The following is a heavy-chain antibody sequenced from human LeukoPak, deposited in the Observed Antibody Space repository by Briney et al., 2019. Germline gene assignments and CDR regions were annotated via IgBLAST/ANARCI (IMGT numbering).Heavy chain of an antibody. Sequence: SETLSLTCTVSGGSISSSSYYWGWIRQPPEKGLEWIGTFFYSGSSYYNPSLKSRVTISEDTSKNQFSLRLSSVTAADTAVYYCARDLIGYYGSGSYSYWGQGTLVTVSS. V-gene: IGHV4-39*02. CDR1: GGSISSSSYY. J-gene: IGHJ4*02. D-gene: IGHD3-10*01. CDR3: ARDLIGYYGSGSYSY. CDR2: FFYSGSS.